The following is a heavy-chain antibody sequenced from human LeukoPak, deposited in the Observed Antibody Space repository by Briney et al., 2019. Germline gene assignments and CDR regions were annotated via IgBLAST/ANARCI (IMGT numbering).Heavy chain of an antibody. CDR2: ISSSSSYI. CDR1: GFTFSSYS. D-gene: IGHD2-2*01. V-gene: IGHV3-21*01. Sequence: GGSLRLSCAASGFTFSSYSMNWVRQAPGKGLEWVSSISSSSSYIYYADSVKGRFTISRDNAKNSLYLQMNSLRAEDAAVYYCARATTPQYCSSTSCRLYFDYWGQGTLGTVSS. J-gene: IGHJ4*02. CDR3: ARATTPQYCSSTSCRLYFDY.